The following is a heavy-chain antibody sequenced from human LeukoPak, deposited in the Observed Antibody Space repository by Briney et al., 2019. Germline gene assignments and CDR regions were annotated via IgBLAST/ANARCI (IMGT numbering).Heavy chain of an antibody. CDR3: ARDAIFYGGNSIPRFDY. Sequence: ASVKVSCKASGYTFTSYGISWVRQAPGQGLEWMGWISAYNGNTNYAQKLQGRVTMTTDTSTSTAYMELRSLRSDDTAVYYCARDAIFYGGNSIPRFDYWGQGTLVTVSS. V-gene: IGHV1-18*01. CDR2: ISAYNGNT. CDR1: GYTFTSYG. D-gene: IGHD4-23*01. J-gene: IGHJ4*02.